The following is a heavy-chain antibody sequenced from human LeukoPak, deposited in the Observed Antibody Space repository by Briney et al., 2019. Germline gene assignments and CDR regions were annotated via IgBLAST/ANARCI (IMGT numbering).Heavy chain of an antibody. CDR3: ARHIPVIWSSGYYYGMDV. CDR2: ISYSGST. D-gene: IGHD3-3*01. CDR1: GGSISNYY. J-gene: IGHJ6*02. Sequence: PSETLSLTCTVSGGSISNYYWSWIRQPPGKGLEWIGYISYSGSTNYNPSLRSRVAISEDTSRNQFSLGLNSVTAADPAVYYCARHIPVIWSSGYYYGMDVSGQGTTVTVSS. V-gene: IGHV4-59*08.